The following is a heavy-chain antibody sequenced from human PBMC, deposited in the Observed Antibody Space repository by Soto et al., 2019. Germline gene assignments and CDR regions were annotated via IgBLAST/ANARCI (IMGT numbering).Heavy chain of an antibody. CDR1: GYTFTSYG. CDR2: ISAYNGNT. V-gene: IGHV1-18*01. J-gene: IGHJ5*02. CDR3: ARDYCSSTSCYPFRDWFDP. Sequence: ASVKVSCKASGYTFTSYGISWVRQAPGQGLEWMGWISAYNGNTNYAQKLQGRVTMTTDTSTSTAYMELRSLRSDDTAVYYCARDYCSSTSCYPFRDWFDPWGQGTLVTVSS. D-gene: IGHD2-2*01.